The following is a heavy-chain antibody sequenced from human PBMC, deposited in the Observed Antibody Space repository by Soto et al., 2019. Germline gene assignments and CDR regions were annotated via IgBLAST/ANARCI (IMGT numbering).Heavy chain of an antibody. J-gene: IGHJ2*01. CDR1: GGSFSGYY. D-gene: IGHD5-12*01. V-gene: IGHV4-34*01. CDR2: INHSGST. Sequence: QVQLQQWGAGLLKPSETLSLTCAVYGGSFSGYYWSWIRQPPGKGLEWIGEINHSGSTNYNPSLKSRVTISVDTSKNQFSLKLSSVTAADTAVYYCARGRWNGYNLYWYFDLWGRGTLVTVSS. CDR3: ARGRWNGYNLYWYFDL.